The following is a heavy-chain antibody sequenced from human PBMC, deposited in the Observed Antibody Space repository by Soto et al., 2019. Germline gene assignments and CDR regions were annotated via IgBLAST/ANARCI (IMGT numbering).Heavy chain of an antibody. V-gene: IGHV3-30*18. CDR3: ANDYGGNSVFDS. CDR1: GFTFSSYG. D-gene: IGHD4-17*01. J-gene: IGHJ4*02. CDR2: ISYDGSNK. Sequence: QVQLVESGGGVVQPGRSLRLSCAASGFTFSSYGMHWVRQAPGKGLEWVAVISYDGSNKYYADSVKGRFTISRDNSKNTLYLQMNSLRAEDTAVYYCANDYGGNSVFDSWGQGTLVTVSS.